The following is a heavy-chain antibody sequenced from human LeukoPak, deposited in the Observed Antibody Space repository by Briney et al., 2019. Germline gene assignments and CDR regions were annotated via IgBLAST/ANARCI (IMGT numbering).Heavy chain of an antibody. D-gene: IGHD3-10*01. CDR2: ISGDGGST. CDR3: ARGFAAWDY. CDR1: GFTFDDYD. J-gene: IGHJ4*02. Sequence: GGSLRLSCAVSGFTFDDYDIHWVRQAPGKGLEGVSLISGDGGSTYYADSVKGRVTISRDNSKNTLYLQMNSLRAEDTAVYYCARGFAAWDYWGQGTLVTVSS. V-gene: IGHV3-43*02.